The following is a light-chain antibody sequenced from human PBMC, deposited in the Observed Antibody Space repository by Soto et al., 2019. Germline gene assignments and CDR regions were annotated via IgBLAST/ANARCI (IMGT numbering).Light chain of an antibody. V-gene: IGKV3-15*01. CDR3: QQYSKWPLT. Sequence: EILMTHSPATLSVSQGGRATLSCRASQSVSRNLAWYQQKPGQAPRLPNYGASTRATGIPARYSGSGSGTEFILTISSLQSEDFAVYYSQQYSKWPLTFGGGTNVDIK. CDR1: QSVSRN. J-gene: IGKJ4*01. CDR2: GAS.